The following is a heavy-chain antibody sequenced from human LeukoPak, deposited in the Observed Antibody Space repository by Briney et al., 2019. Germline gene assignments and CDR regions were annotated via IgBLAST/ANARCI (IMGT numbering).Heavy chain of an antibody. CDR2: TTNGGRT. Sequence: PGGSLRLSCAASGFTFASYGMSWVRQAPGKGLEWVSFTTNGGRTSYADSVEGRFTISRDNPRNTLYMQMNGLRDEDTAVYYCAIMHGYYDGTGYWVQWGQGTLVTVSS. CDR3: AIMHGYYDGTGYWVQ. J-gene: IGHJ1*01. V-gene: IGHV3-23*01. D-gene: IGHD3-22*01. CDR1: GFTFASYG.